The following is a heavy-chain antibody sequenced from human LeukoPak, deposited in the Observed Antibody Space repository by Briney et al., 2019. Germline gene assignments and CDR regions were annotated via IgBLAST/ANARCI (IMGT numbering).Heavy chain of an antibody. CDR3: ARGGISVAGTMEAFDI. V-gene: IGHV3-48*03. CDR2: ISSSGSTI. D-gene: IGHD6-19*01. CDR1: GFTFSSYE. J-gene: IGHJ3*02. Sequence: GGSLRLSCAASGFTFSSYEMNWVRQAPGKGLEWVSYISSSGSTIYYADSVKGRFTISRDNSKNTLYLQMNSLRAEDTAVYYCARGGISVAGTMEAFDIWGQGTMVTVSS.